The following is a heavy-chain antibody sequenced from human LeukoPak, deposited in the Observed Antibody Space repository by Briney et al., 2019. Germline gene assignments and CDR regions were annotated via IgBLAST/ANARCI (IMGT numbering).Heavy chain of an antibody. CDR3: ARDPYSGNYGNDYYYYMDI. J-gene: IGHJ6*03. CDR2: ITSSGTHI. CDR1: GFTFSSFN. V-gene: IGHV3-21*01. D-gene: IGHD1-26*01. Sequence: GGSLRLSCAASGFTFSSFNMNWVRQAPGKAMEWVSSITSSGTHIFYADSVRGRFTISRDNAKNSLYLQMDSLGPDDTAVYYCARDPYSGNYGNDYYYYMDIWGKGTTVTISS.